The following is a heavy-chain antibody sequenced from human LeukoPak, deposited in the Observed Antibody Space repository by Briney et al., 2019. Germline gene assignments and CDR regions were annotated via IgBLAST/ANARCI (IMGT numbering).Heavy chain of an antibody. J-gene: IGHJ4*02. CDR1: GFTFSSAL. CDR2: IKRKTDGGTT. Sequence: GGSLRLSCAASGFTFSSALMSWVRQAPGKGLEWVGRIKRKTDGGTTDYAAPVKDRFTISRDDSKNTPYLQMNSLKTEDTALYYCASDVDGGNPFDNWGQGTLVTVSS. D-gene: IGHD4-23*01. V-gene: IGHV3-15*01. CDR3: ASDVDGGNPFDN.